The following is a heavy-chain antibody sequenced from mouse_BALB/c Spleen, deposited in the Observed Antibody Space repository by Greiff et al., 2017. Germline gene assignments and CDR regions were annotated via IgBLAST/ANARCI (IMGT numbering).Heavy chain of an antibody. Sequence: EVQLVESGPELVKPGASVKISCKASGYTFTDYNMHWVKQSHGKSLEWIGYIYPYNGGTGYNQKFKSKATLTVDNSSSTAYMELRSLTSEDSAVYYCARYWDYFDYWGQGTTLTVSS. V-gene: IGHV1S29*02. J-gene: IGHJ2*01. CDR2: IYPYNGGT. CDR1: GYTFTDYN. CDR3: ARYWDYFDY.